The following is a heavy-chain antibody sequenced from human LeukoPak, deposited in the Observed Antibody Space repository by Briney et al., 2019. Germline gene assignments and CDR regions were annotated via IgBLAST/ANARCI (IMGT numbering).Heavy chain of an antibody. V-gene: IGHV1-69*04. CDR3: ARDEEDGYKDWGL. J-gene: IGHJ3*01. D-gene: IGHD5-24*01. Sequence: ASVMVSCKASGVTYKNYGLSWVRQAPGQGLEWMGRIIPLYGIPNYAQKFQGRVTITADKSTNTAYMELTSLRSEDTAVYYCARDEEDGYKDWGLWGQGTMVTVS. CDR2: IIPLYGIP. CDR1: GVTYKNYG.